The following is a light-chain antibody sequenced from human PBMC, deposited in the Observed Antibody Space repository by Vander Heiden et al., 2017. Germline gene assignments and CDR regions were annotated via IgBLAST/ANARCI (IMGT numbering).Light chain of an antibody. Sequence: DMVRTHSPLSLPVTPGEPASISCRSSQSLLHSNGYNYLDWYLQKPGQSPQLLIYLGSNRVSGVPDRFSGSGSGTEFTLKISRVEAEDVGVYYCMQALQTPFTFGGGTKVEIK. CDR1: QSLLHSNGYNY. J-gene: IGKJ4*01. CDR3: MQALQTPFT. V-gene: IGKV2-28*01. CDR2: LGS.